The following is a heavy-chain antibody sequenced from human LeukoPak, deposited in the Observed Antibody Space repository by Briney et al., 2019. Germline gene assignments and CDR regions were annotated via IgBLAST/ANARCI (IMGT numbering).Heavy chain of an antibody. J-gene: IGHJ4*02. CDR1: GFTFSHYA. V-gene: IGHV3-30*01. CDR3: ARARNGTLKY. D-gene: IGHD1-26*01. Sequence: GRSLRLSCAASGFTFSHYAMHWVRQAPGKGLEWEAVISYDGSHQYSADSVKGRLSISRDNSRHTLYLQMNSLRPEDTAVYYCARARNGTLKYWGQGTLVIVSS. CDR2: ISYDGSHQ.